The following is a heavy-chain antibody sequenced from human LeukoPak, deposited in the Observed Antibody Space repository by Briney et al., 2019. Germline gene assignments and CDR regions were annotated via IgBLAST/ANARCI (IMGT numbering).Heavy chain of an antibody. J-gene: IGHJ4*02. V-gene: IGHV4-34*08. CDR2: ISHSGST. CDR1: GGTFSGYY. D-gene: IGHD2-15*01. Sequence: PSESLSLTCAVYGGTFSGYYWSWIRQPPGKGLEWIGEISHSGSTNYNPSLKSRVTISMDTSKNQLSLNLNSVTAADTAVYYCASHPFATPFDHWGQGTLVTVSS. CDR3: ASHPFATPFDH.